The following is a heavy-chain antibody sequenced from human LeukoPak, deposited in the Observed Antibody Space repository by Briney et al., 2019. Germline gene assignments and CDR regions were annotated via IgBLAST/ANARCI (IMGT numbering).Heavy chain of an antibody. D-gene: IGHD2-2*01. CDR2: IRSKSGII. CDR1: GPSFNNYA. Sequence: PGGSLRLSCAVSGPSFNNYAMHWVRQAPGKGLEWVAGIRSKSGIISYADSVKGRFTISRDNAKNSLFLQMNSLRAEDTALYYCAKDWGDRTAAISYWGEGTLVAVSS. V-gene: IGHV3-9*01. J-gene: IGHJ4*02. CDR3: AKDWGDRTAAISY.